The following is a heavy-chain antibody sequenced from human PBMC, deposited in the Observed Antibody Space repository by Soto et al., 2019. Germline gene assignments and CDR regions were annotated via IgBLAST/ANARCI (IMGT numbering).Heavy chain of an antibody. V-gene: IGHV3-30-3*01. D-gene: IGHD3-10*01. Sequence: GSLRLSCAASGFTFSSYAMHWVRQAPGKGLEWVAVISYDGSNKYYADSVKGRFTISRDNSKNTLYLQMNSLRAEDTAVYYCARVPPSYTFDIWGQGTMVTVSS. CDR3: ARVPPSYTFDI. CDR1: GFTFSSYA. CDR2: ISYDGSNK. J-gene: IGHJ3*02.